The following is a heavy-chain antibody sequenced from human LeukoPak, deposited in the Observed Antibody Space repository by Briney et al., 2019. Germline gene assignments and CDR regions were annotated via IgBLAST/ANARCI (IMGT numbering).Heavy chain of an antibody. CDR1: GFIFSSYW. D-gene: IGHD4-23*01. CDR3: ARNRNYPDGGSSFGFDY. V-gene: IGHV3-7*01. CDR2: IKQDGSQF. Sequence: GGSLRLSCAASGFIFSSYWMAWVRQAPGKGLEWVDNIKQDGSQFNYMDSVKGRFTISRDNAKTSLYLQMNSLRDEDTAIYFCARNRNYPDGGSSFGFDYWGQGTLVTASS. J-gene: IGHJ4*02.